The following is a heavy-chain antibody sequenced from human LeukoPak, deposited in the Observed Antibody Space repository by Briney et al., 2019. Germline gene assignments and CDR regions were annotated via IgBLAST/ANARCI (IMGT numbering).Heavy chain of an antibody. CDR2: IWYDGSNK. CDR1: GFTFSSYG. J-gene: IGHJ3*02. Sequence: PGGSLRLSCAASGFTFSSYGMHWVRQAPGKGLEWVAVIWYDGSNKYYADSVKGRFTISRDNSKNTLYLQMNSLRDEDTAIYYCARDNIWAFDIWGQGTMVTVAS. D-gene: IGHD2/OR15-2a*01. CDR3: ARDNIWAFDI. V-gene: IGHV3-33*01.